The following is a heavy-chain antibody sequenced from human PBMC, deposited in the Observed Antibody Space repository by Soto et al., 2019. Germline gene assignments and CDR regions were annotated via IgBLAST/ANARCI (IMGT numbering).Heavy chain of an antibody. CDR1: GGSISSYY. Sequence: SETLSLTCTVSGGSISSYYWSWIRQPPGKGLEWIGYIYYSGSTNYNPSLKSRVTISVDTSKNQFSLKLSSVTAADTAVYYCARLNRDYFDYWGQGTLVTVSS. CDR2: IYYSGST. J-gene: IGHJ4*02. V-gene: IGHV4-59*08. CDR3: ARLNRDYFDY.